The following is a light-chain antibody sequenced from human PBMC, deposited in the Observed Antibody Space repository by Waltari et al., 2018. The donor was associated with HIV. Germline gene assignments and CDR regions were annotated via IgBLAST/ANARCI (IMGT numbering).Light chain of an antibody. Sequence: QSALTQPASVSGSPGQSITISCTGTSSDVGGYNYVSWYQQHPGKAPKLMIYEVNNRPSGVSKRFSGSKTGNTASLTISGLQAEDKADYYCSSYTSSITPLVFGTGTKVTVL. J-gene: IGLJ1*01. V-gene: IGLV2-14*01. CDR1: SSDVGGYNY. CDR3: SSYTSSITPLV. CDR2: EVN.